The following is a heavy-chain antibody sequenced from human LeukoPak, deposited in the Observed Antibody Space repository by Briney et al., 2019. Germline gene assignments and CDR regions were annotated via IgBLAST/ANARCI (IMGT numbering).Heavy chain of an antibody. J-gene: IGHJ5*02. Sequence: SETLSLTCTVSGGSICSYYWSWIRQPAGKGLEWIGRIYTSGSTNYNPSLKSRVTMSVDTSKNQFSLKLSSVTAADTAVYYCARTYSSSWYGNWFDPWGQGTLVTVSS. CDR2: IYTSGST. D-gene: IGHD6-13*01. CDR1: GGSICSYY. CDR3: ARTYSSSWYGNWFDP. V-gene: IGHV4-4*07.